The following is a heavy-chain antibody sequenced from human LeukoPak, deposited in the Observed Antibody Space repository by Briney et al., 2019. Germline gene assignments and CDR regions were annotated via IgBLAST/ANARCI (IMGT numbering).Heavy chain of an antibody. V-gene: IGHV3-7*01. D-gene: IGHD5-18*01. CDR3: AIGEGLDSYGVDY. Sequence: GGSLRLSCAASGFTFRSYWMSWVRQAPGKGLEWVANIKQDGSEKYYVDSVKGRFTISRDNAKNSLYLHMNSLRAEDTAVYYCAIGEGLDSYGVDYWGPGTLVTVSS. J-gene: IGHJ4*02. CDR2: IKQDGSEK. CDR1: GFTFRSYW.